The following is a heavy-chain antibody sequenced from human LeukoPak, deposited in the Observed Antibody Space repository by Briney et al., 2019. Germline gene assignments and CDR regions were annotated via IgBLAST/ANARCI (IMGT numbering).Heavy chain of an antibody. Sequence: GGSLRLSCAASGFTFSSHWMTWIRQAPGKGLEWVASIKKDVNENYYVDSVKGRFTISRDNAKNSLYLLMKSLRVEDTAVYYCARTVYSSSWYTFDPWGQGTLVTVSS. D-gene: IGHD6-13*01. CDR2: IKKDVNEN. V-gene: IGHV3-7*01. CDR3: ARTVYSSSWYTFDP. J-gene: IGHJ5*02. CDR1: GFTFSSHW.